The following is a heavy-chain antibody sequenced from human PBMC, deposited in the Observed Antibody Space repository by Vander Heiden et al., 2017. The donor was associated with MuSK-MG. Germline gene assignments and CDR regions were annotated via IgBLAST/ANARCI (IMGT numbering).Heavy chain of an antibody. Sequence: QVQLVESGGGVVQPGRSLRLSCAASGFTFSSDGMHWVRQAPGKGLEWVAVIWYDGSNKYYADSVKGRFTISRDNSKNTLYLQMNSLRAEDTAVYYCAKAKGGATNYYYGMDVWGQGTTVTVSS. CDR3: AKAKGGATNYYYGMDV. J-gene: IGHJ6*02. CDR1: GFTFSSDG. V-gene: IGHV3-33*06. D-gene: IGHD1-26*01. CDR2: IWYDGSNK.